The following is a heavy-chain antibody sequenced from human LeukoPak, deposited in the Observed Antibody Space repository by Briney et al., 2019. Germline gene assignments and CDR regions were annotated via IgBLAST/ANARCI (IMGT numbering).Heavy chain of an antibody. CDR3: ARYQTPIAAAGSRYAFDI. D-gene: IGHD6-13*01. V-gene: IGHV4-59*01. Sequence: SETLSLTCTVSGGSISSYHWSWIRQPPGKGLEWIGCIYYSGSTNYNPSLKSRVTMLVDTSKNQFSLKLSSVTAADTAVYYCARYQTPIAAAGSRYAFDIWGQGTMVTVSS. CDR1: GGSISSYH. J-gene: IGHJ3*02. CDR2: IYYSGST.